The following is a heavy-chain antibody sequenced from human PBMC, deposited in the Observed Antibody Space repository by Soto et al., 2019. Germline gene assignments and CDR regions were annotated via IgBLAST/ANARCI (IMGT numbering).Heavy chain of an antibody. CDR1: GYIFTSYY. Sequence: ASVKVSCKASGYIFTSYYLHWVRQAPGQGLEWMGWINAGNGNTKYPQKFQGRVTITRDTSASTAYMELSSLRSEDTAVYYCARAWVVVTAPDYWGQGTLVTVSS. CDR3: ARAWVVVTAPDY. D-gene: IGHD2-21*02. CDR2: INAGNGNT. J-gene: IGHJ4*02. V-gene: IGHV1-3*01.